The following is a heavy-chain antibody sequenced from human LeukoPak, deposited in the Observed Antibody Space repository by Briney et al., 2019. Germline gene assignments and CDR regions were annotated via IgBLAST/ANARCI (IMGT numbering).Heavy chain of an antibody. CDR1: GYTFTGYY. Sequence: ASVKVSCKASGYTFTGYYMHWVRQAPGQGLEWMGWINPNSGGTNYAQKFQGRVTITRNTSISTAYMELSSLRSEDTAVYYCARFRPRNGLAARRGFDPWGQGTLVTVSS. CDR2: INPNSGGT. CDR3: ARFRPRNGLAARRGFDP. V-gene: IGHV1-2*02. D-gene: IGHD2-21*01. J-gene: IGHJ5*02.